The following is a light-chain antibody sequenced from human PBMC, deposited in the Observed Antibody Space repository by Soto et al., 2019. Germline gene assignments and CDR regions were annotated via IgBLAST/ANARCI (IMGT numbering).Light chain of an antibody. Sequence: DIQMTQSPSTLSASVGDRVTITCRASQSISSWLAWYQQKPGKAPNLLIYDASSLESGVPSRFSGSGSGTEFTLTISSLQPDDFATYYCQQYNRYGLTLGGGTKVDIK. CDR2: DAS. V-gene: IGKV1-5*01. J-gene: IGKJ4*01. CDR1: QSISSW. CDR3: QQYNRYGLT.